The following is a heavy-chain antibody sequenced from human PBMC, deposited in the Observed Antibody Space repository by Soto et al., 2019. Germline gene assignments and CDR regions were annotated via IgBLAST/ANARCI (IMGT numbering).Heavy chain of an antibody. CDR2: ISGYNGNT. CDR1: GYTFTNYG. D-gene: IGHD4-17*01. Sequence: ASVKVSCKASGYTFTNYGISWVRQAPGQGLEWMGWISGYNGNTNYAQELQGRVTMTTDSSTSTAYMELRNLRSDDTAVYYCARELQFIGYGDSLDYWGQGTLVTVSS. J-gene: IGHJ4*02. CDR3: ARELQFIGYGDSLDY. V-gene: IGHV1-18*01.